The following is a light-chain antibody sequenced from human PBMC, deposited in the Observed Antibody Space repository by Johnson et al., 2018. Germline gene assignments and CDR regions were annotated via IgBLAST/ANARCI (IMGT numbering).Light chain of an antibody. V-gene: IGLV1-51*02. CDR3: GTWDSSPSAGNC. Sequence: QSVLTQPPSVSAAPGQKVTISCSGSSSNIGNNYVSWYQQLPGTAPKLLIYENNKRPSGIPDRFSGSKSGTSATLGITGLQTGDEADYYCGTWDSSPSAGNCFGTGTKVTVL. CDR2: ENN. CDR1: SSNIGNNY. J-gene: IGLJ1*01.